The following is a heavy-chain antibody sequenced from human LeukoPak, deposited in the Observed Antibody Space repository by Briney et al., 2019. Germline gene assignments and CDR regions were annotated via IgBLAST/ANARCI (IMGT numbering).Heavy chain of an antibody. J-gene: IGHJ4*02. CDR3: ASTEAFDYDSSGCIDY. V-gene: IGHV4-61*02. D-gene: IGHD3-22*01. Sequence: TSETLSLTCTVSVGSISSGSYYWSWIRQPAGKGLEWMGRIYTSGSTNYNPSLKSRVTISVDTSKNQFSLRLSSVTAADTAVYYCASTEAFDYDSSGCIDYWGQGTLVTVSS. CDR2: IYTSGST. CDR1: VGSISSGSYY.